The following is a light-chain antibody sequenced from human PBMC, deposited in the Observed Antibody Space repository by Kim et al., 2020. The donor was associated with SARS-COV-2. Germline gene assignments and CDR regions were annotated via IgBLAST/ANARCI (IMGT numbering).Light chain of an antibody. CDR1: QDIRNH. CDR3: QKYDSVPWT. J-gene: IGKJ1*01. Sequence: GDRVTITCRASQDIRNHLAWYQQRPGKVPKLLIYAASALHSGVPSRFGGSGSGTDFTLTITSLQPEDVATYYCQKYDSVPWTFG. V-gene: IGKV1-27*01. CDR2: AAS.